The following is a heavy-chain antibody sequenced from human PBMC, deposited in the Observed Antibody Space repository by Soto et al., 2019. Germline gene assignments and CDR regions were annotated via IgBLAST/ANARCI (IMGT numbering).Heavy chain of an antibody. V-gene: IGHV4-59*08. D-gene: IGHD3-22*01. CDR1: GGSISSYY. Sequence: QVQLQESGPGLVKPSETLSLTCTVSGGSISSYYWSWIRQPPGKGLEWIGYIYYSGSTNYNPSLKSRAPISXXTXKXXFSLNLSSVTAADTTVYYCARRVNYSDSSAYGMDVWGQGTTVTVSS. CDR3: ARRVNYSDSSAYGMDV. CDR2: IYYSGST. J-gene: IGHJ6*02.